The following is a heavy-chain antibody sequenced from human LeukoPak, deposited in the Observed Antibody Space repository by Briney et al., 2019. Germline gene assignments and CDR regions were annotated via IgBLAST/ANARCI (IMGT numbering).Heavy chain of an antibody. CDR1: GYTFTSYG. J-gene: IGHJ4*02. V-gene: IGHV1-18*01. CDR2: ISAYNGNT. D-gene: IGHD3-10*01. Sequence: ASVKVSCKASGYTFTSYGISWVRQAPGQGLEWMGWISAYNGNTNYAQKPQGRVTMTTDTSTSTAYMELRSLRSDDTAMYYCARDLMVRGFNIFGYWGQGTLVTVSS. CDR3: ARDLMVRGFNIFGY.